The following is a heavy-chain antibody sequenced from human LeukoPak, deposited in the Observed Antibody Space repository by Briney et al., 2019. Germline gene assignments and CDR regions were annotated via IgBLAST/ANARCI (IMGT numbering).Heavy chain of an antibody. CDR1: GGSISSYY. Sequence: SETLSLTCTVSGGSISSYYWSWIRQPPGKGLEWIGYIYYSGSTNYNPSLKSRVTISVDTSKNQFSLKLSSVTAADTAVYYCASKGYSYARNAFDIWGQGTMVTVSS. J-gene: IGHJ3*02. D-gene: IGHD5-18*01. V-gene: IGHV4-59*01. CDR2: IYYSGST. CDR3: ASKGYSYARNAFDI.